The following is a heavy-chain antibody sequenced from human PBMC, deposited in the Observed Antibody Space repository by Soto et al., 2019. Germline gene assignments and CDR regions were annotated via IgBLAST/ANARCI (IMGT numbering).Heavy chain of an antibody. D-gene: IGHD2-15*01. Sequence: SETLSLTCAVYGGSFSGYYWSWIRQPPGKGLEWIGEINHSGSTNYNPSLKSRVTISVDTSKNQFSLKLSSVTAADTAVYYCARDNCSGGSCYFMNWGQGTLVTVSS. CDR1: GGSFSGYY. CDR2: INHSGST. V-gene: IGHV4-34*01. CDR3: ARDNCSGGSCYFMN. J-gene: IGHJ4*02.